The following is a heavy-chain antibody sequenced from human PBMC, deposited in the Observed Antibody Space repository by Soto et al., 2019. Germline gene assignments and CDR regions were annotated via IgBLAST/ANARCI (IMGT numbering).Heavy chain of an antibody. V-gene: IGHV2-5*01. Sequence: QITLKESGPTLVKPTQTLTVTCTFSGFSLRTSGAGVGWIRQSPGKAPEWLALISWKDEKRYNPGLKSRLTITKDTSKNQVVLTMTNLDPVDTATYFCAHRYGGNSYRWYFDSWGQGTLVTVSS. J-gene: IGHJ4*02. CDR2: ISWKDEK. D-gene: IGHD3-16*02. CDR3: AHRYGGNSYRWYFDS. CDR1: GFSLRTSGAG.